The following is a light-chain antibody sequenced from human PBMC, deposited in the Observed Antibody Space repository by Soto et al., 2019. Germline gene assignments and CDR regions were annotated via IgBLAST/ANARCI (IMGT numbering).Light chain of an antibody. CDR1: SGGIASNY. CDR3: QSYDSTNVV. J-gene: IGLJ2*01. Sequence: LTQPHSVSESPGRTVTISCTRSSGGIASNYVQWYQQRPGSAPTTVIYEDNQRPSGVPDRFSGSIDRSSNSASLTIFGLRTEDEADYYCQSYDSTNVVFGGGTKLTVL. V-gene: IGLV6-57*04. CDR2: EDN.